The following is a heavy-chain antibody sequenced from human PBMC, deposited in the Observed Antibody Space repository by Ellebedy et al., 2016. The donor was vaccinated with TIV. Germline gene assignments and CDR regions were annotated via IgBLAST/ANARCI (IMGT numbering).Heavy chain of an antibody. J-gene: IGHJ3*02. CDR1: GYTLTELS. Sequence: AASVKVSCKVSGYTLTELSMHWVRQAPGKGLEWMGGFDPEDGETIYAQKFQGRVTMTEDTSTDKAYMELSSLRSEDTAVYYFATERHVEMATIVTDAFDIWGQGTMVTVSS. CDR3: ATERHVEMATIVTDAFDI. V-gene: IGHV1-24*01. CDR2: FDPEDGET. D-gene: IGHD5-24*01.